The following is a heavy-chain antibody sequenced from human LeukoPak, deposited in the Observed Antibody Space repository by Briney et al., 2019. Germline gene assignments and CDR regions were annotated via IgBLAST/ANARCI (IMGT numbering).Heavy chain of an antibody. CDR1: GFTFSSYA. D-gene: IGHD4-17*01. Sequence: GGSLRLSCAASGFTFSSYAMSWVRQAPGKGLEWVLAISGSGGSTYYADSVKGRFTISRDNSKNTLYLQMNSLRAEDTAVYYCAKDGRLRSGAFDIWGQGTMVTVSS. CDR2: ISGSGGST. CDR3: AKDGRLRSGAFDI. V-gene: IGHV3-23*01. J-gene: IGHJ3*02.